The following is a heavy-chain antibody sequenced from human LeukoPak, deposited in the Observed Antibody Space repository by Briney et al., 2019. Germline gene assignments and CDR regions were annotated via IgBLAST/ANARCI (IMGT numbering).Heavy chain of an antibody. D-gene: IGHD3-22*01. Sequence: ASVKVSCKASGYTFTSYGISWVRQAPGQGLEWMGWISAYNGNTNYAQKLQGRVTMTTDTSTSTAYMELRSLRSDDTAVYYCARVPLRTRYDSSGFDYWGQGTLVTVSS. CDR3: ARVPLRTRYDSSGFDY. CDR2: ISAYNGNT. J-gene: IGHJ4*02. CDR1: GYTFTSYG. V-gene: IGHV1-18*01.